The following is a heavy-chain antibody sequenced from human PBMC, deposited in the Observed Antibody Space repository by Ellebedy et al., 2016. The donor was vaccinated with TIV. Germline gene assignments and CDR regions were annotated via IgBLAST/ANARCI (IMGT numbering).Heavy chain of an antibody. V-gene: IGHV3-9*01. Sequence: PGGSLRLSCAASGFNFDDYAMFWVRQAPGKGLEWVSGISWNSGSIEYADSVKGRFTISRDNAKNSLYLQMNSLRTEDTAFYFCAALDKGFDIWGQGTLVAVS. CDR1: GFNFDDYA. J-gene: IGHJ3*02. CDR3: AALDKGFDI. CDR2: ISWNSGSI.